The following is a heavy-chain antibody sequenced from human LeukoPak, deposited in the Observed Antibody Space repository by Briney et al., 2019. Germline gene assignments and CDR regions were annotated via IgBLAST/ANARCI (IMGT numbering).Heavy chain of an antibody. D-gene: IGHD5-12*01. CDR3: AKAVATTKYYFDY. CDR1: GFTFSSYA. J-gene: IGHJ4*02. V-gene: IGHV3-23*01. Sequence: GGSLRLSCAASGFTFSSYAMSWVRQPPGKGLEWVSSISGTGDSTAYADSVKGRFTISRDNSKNTLYLQMNSLRAEDTAVYYCAKAVATTKYYFDYWGQGTLVTVSS. CDR2: ISGTGDST.